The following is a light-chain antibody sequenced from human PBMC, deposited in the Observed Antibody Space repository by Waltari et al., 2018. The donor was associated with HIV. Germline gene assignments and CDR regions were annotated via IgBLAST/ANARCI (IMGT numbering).Light chain of an antibody. Sequence: EILMTQSPATLSVSPGERATLSCRASQSINNNVAWYQQKPGQAPRLLIYGASTGATGIPARFSGSGSGTEFTLTISSLQSEDFAVYYCQKYNNWPGITFGPGTKVDIK. CDR1: QSINNN. CDR2: GAS. V-gene: IGKV3-15*01. CDR3: QKYNNWPGIT. J-gene: IGKJ3*01.